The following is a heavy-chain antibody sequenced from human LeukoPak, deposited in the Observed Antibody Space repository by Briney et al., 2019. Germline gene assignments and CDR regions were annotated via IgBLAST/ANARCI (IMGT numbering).Heavy chain of an antibody. CDR3: AREARLNYYDSSGYPYDAFDI. CDR1: GYTFTGYY. CDR2: INPNSGGT. J-gene: IGHJ3*02. D-gene: IGHD3-22*01. Sequence: ASVKVSCKASGYTFTGYYIHWVRQAPGQGLEWMGWINPNSGGTNYAQKFQGRVTMTRDTSISTAYMELSRLRSDDTAVYYCAREARLNYYDSSGYPYDAFDIWGQGTMVTVSS. V-gene: IGHV1-2*02.